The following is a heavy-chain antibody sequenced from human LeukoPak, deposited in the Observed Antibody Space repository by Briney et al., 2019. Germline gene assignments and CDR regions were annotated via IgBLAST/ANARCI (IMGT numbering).Heavy chain of an antibody. V-gene: IGHV3-11*01. Sequence: GSLRLSCAASGFTFSDYYMSWIRQAPGKGLEWVSYISSSGSTIYYADSVKGRFTISRDNAKNSLYLQMNSLRAEDTAVYYCARYFRSYQILGVFDYWGQGTLVTVSS. CDR2: ISSSGSTI. J-gene: IGHJ4*02. CDR3: ARYFRSYQILGVFDY. D-gene: IGHD1-26*01. CDR1: GFTFSDYY.